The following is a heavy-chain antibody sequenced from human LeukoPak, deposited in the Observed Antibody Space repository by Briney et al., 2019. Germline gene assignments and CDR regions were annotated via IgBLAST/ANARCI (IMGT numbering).Heavy chain of an antibody. V-gene: IGHV3-7*01. CDR2: IKQDGSDK. Sequence: PGGSLRLSCIASGFTFTTHWMSWVRHAPGKGLEWVANIKQDGSDKYYVESVKGRFTISRDNAENSLYLQMNSLRVEDTAVYYCARAPTVLVGYCSSSSCQADYWGQGTLVTVSS. CDR3: ARAPTVLVGYCSSSSCQADY. J-gene: IGHJ4*02. D-gene: IGHD2-2*01. CDR1: GFTFTTHW.